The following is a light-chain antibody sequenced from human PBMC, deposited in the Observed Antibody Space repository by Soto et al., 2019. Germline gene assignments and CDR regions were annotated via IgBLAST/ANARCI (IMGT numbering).Light chain of an antibody. J-gene: IGKJ1*01. CDR3: QQYDSSPRT. V-gene: IGKV3-20*01. CDR1: QSISSSY. CDR2: GAS. Sequence: LNKYPGTLSLSPGERAPLSFSDSQSISSSYLAWYQQKPGQAPRLLIYGASSRATGIPDRFSGSGSGTDFTLTINRLEPEDFAVYYCQQYDSSPRTFGQGTKV.